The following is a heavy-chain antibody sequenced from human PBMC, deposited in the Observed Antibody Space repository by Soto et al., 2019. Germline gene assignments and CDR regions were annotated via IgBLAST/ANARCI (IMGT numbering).Heavy chain of an antibody. CDR2: VSSAGSTK. V-gene: IGHV3-30*18. CDR3: AKDLGYSYGGFFDY. J-gene: IGHJ4*02. CDR1: GFIFSNYG. D-gene: IGHD5-18*01. Sequence: GVLRLSCAASGFIFSNYGMHWVRQAPGKGLEWVAVVSSAGSTKYYADSVKGRFTISRDNSKNTVFLQMNSLRAEDTAVYYCAKDLGYSYGGFFDYWGQGTLVTVSS.